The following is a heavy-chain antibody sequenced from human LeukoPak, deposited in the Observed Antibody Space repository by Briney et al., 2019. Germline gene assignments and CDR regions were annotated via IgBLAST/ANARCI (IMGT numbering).Heavy chain of an antibody. CDR2: ISGSGDST. D-gene: IGHD5-24*01. Sequence: GGSLRLSCVASGFTFRSFAVSWARQAPGKGLEWVSAISGSGDSTYYADSVKGRFTISRDNSKSTLFLQMNSLRVDDTAVYYCARDMDDYNAFPPLFQHWGQGTLVTVSS. V-gene: IGHV3-23*01. CDR3: ARDMDDYNAFPPLFQH. J-gene: IGHJ1*01. CDR1: GFTFRSFA.